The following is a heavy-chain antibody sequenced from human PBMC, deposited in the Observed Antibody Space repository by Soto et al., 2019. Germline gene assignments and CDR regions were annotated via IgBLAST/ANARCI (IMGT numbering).Heavy chain of an antibody. CDR3: ARGDSSSYPPFDY. D-gene: IGHD6-13*01. V-gene: IGHV4-59*01. CDR2: IYYSGST. J-gene: IGHJ4*02. CDR1: GGSISSYY. Sequence: SETLSLTCTVSGGSISSYYWSWIRQPPGKGLEWIGYIYYSGSTNYNPSLKSRVTISVDTSKNQFSLKLSSVTAADTAVYYCARGDSSSYPPFDYWGQGTLVTVSS.